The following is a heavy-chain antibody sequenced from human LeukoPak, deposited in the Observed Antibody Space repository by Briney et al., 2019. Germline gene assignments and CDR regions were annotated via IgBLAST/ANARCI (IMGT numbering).Heavy chain of an antibody. CDR3: VRLTLDTVYSYYYMDV. V-gene: IGHV3-72*01. D-gene: IGHD2-2*02. CDR1: GFIFSDHY. CDR2: AKNKDNSYTT. Sequence: GGSLRLSCAASGFIFSDHYMDWVRQAPGKGLEWVGRAKNKDNSYTTIYAASVKGRFTISRDDSKNSLYLQMNSLKTEDTAVYYCVRLTLDTVYSYYYMDVWGKGTTVTVSS. J-gene: IGHJ6*03.